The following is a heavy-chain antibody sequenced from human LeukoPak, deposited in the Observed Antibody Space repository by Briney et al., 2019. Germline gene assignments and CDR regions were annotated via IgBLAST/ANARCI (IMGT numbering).Heavy chain of an antibody. V-gene: IGHV1-69*05. CDR3: ARDKGDPAVAADY. J-gene: IGHJ4*02. D-gene: IGHD6-19*01. CDR1: GGTFSSYA. CDR2: IIPIFGTA. Sequence: ASVKVSRKASGGTFSSYAISWVRQAPGQGLEWMGRIIPIFGTANYAQKFQGRVTMTRDTSTSTVYMELSSLRSEDTAVYYCARDKGDPAVAADYWSQGTLVTVSS.